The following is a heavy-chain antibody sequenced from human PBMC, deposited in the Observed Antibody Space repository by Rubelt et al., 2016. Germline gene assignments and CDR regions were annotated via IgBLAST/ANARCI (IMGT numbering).Heavy chain of an antibody. CDR1: GGSIESTAYS. CDR3: TTISLTGTSARGYFGP. J-gene: IGHJ5*02. V-gene: IGHV4-39*01. CDR2: VYDRGSS. D-gene: IGHD1/OR15-1a*01. Sequence: QLQLQESGPGLVRPSETLSLTCTVSGGSIESTAYSWGWIRQPPGKGLEWIGGVYDRGSSFYNPSLKSRVIISVDTSTNQFSLRLRSLTDADTAVYFCTTISLTGTSARGYFGPWGQGTLVTVSS.